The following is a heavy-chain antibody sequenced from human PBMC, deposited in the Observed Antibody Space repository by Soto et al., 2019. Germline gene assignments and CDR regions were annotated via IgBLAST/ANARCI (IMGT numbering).Heavy chain of an antibody. CDR1: GFDFTYYA. CDR3: AKDEGVGGTLGLFDY. V-gene: IGHV3-30*18. CDR2: MSSDGSKI. Sequence: QVQLVESGGGAVQPGEPLRLSCVASGFDFTYYAMHWVRQAPGKGLESVAVMSSDGSKIHHTDSVKGRFTISRDNSKNTLHLQMNSLRKEDTAVYFCAKDEGVGGTLGLFDYWGQGTLVSVSS. D-gene: IGHD1-26*01. J-gene: IGHJ4*02.